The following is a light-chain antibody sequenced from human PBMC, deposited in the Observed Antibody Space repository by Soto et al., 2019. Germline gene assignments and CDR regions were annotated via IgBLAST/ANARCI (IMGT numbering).Light chain of an antibody. V-gene: IGKV3-15*01. CDR1: QSVTSN. CDR3: QHYNNWPFT. CDR2: GAS. Sequence: EIVLTQSPATLSVSPGERVTLSCRASQSVTSNLAWYQQKPGQAPRLLIYGASSRATGIPARFSGSGSGTEFTLTIGSLQSEDFVVYYCQHYNNWPFTFGGGTKVEIK. J-gene: IGKJ4*01.